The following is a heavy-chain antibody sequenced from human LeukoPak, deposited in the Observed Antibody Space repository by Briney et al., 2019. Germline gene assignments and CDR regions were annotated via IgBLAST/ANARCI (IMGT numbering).Heavy chain of an antibody. CDR3: TKELGASGSSHMCYFDY. CDR1: GFSLRNHG. D-gene: IGHD3-10*01. CDR2: VSHDGSAK. Sequence: PGRSLRLSCAASGFSLRNHGMNWVRQAPGKGLEWVAVVSHDGSAKFYADSVKGRFTISRDNPNNILYLQMNSLRPEDTAVYYCTKELGASGSSHMCYFDYWGQGILVTVS. V-gene: IGHV3-30*18. J-gene: IGHJ4*02.